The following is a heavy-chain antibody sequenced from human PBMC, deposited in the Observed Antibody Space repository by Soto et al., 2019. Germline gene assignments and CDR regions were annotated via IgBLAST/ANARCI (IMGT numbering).Heavy chain of an antibody. J-gene: IGHJ6*02. CDR2: INPSGGST. CDR1: GYTFTSYY. Sequence: ASVKVSCKASGYTFTSYYMHWVRQAPGQGLERMGTINPSGGSTSYAQKFQGRVTMTRDTSTSTVYMEESSLRSEDTAVYYCARDLAGLTTVLYYYGMDVWGQGTTVTVSS. CDR3: ARDLAGLTTVLYYYGMDV. V-gene: IGHV1-46*01. D-gene: IGHD4-4*01.